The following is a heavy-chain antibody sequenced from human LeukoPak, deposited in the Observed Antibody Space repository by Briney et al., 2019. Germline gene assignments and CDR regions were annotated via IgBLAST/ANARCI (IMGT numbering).Heavy chain of an antibody. D-gene: IGHD2-2*01. Sequence: AGGSLRLSCAASGFTFSSYSMNWVRQAPGKGLEWVSSISSSSSYIYYADSVKGRFTISRDNAKNSLYLQMNSLRAEDTAVYYCASLTAAVDAFDIWGQGTMVTVSS. J-gene: IGHJ3*02. CDR1: GFTFSSYS. CDR3: ASLTAAVDAFDI. CDR2: ISSSSSYI. V-gene: IGHV3-21*01.